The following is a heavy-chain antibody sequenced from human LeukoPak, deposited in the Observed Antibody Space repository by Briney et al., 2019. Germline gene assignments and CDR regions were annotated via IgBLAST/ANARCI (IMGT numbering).Heavy chain of an antibody. V-gene: IGHV4-34*01. D-gene: IGHD3-10*01. CDR3: ARGRHYYGSGVTDFDY. Sequence: SETLSLTCAVQGGSFSGYYGSWVRQPPGKGLEWVGEIYHSERSSYNPSLKSRVTISMDTSNNQFSLRVTSVTAADTAVYYCARGRHYYGSGVTDFDYWGQGTLVTVSS. CDR1: GGSFSGYY. J-gene: IGHJ4*02. CDR2: IYHSERS.